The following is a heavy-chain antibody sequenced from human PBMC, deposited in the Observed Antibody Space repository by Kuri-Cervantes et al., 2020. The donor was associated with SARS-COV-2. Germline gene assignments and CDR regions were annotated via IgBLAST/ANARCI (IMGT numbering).Heavy chain of an antibody. J-gene: IGHJ4*02. Sequence: ASVKVSCKASGYTFTSYGISWVRQAPGQGLEWMGWISAYNGNTNYAQKLQGRVTMTTDTSTSTAYMELRSLRSDDTAVYYCARVRLAVAGDTTGYFDYWGQGTLVTVSS. CDR3: ARVRLAVAGDTTGYFDY. D-gene: IGHD6-19*01. V-gene: IGHV1-18*01. CDR1: GYTFTSYG. CDR2: ISAYNGNT.